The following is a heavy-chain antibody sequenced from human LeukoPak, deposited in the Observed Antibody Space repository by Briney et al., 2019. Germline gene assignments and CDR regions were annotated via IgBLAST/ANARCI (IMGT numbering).Heavy chain of an antibody. CDR3: AREGYYYDSSGYRGYFDY. D-gene: IGHD3-22*01. CDR1: GFTFSSYA. Sequence: PGGSLRLSCAASGFTFSSYAMHWVRQAPGKGLEWVAVISYDGSNKYYADSVKGRFTISRDNSKNTLYLQMNSLRAEDTAVYYCAREGYYYDSSGYRGYFDYWGQGTLVTVSS. J-gene: IGHJ4*02. CDR2: ISYDGSNK. V-gene: IGHV3-30-3*01.